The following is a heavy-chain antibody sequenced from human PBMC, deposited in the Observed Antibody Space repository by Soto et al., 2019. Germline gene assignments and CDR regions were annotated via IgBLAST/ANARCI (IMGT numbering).Heavy chain of an antibody. CDR1: GYTFTSYG. V-gene: IGHV1-18*01. J-gene: IGHJ6*02. D-gene: IGHD6-13*01. CDR3: ASFSIAATDPYGMDV. Sequence: QVQLVQSGAEVKKPGASVKVSCKASGYTFTSYGISWVRQAPGQGLEWMGWISAYNGNTNYAQKLQGRVTMTTDTSTSTAYMELRSLRSDDTGVYYCASFSIAATDPYGMDVWGQGTTVTVSS. CDR2: ISAYNGNT.